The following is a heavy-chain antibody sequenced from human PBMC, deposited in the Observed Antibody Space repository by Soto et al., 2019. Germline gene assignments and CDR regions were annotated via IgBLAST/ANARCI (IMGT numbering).Heavy chain of an antibody. CDR3: ARALGPGIAAAGSLNY. V-gene: IGHV3-33*01. CDR2: IWYDGSNK. D-gene: IGHD6-13*01. CDR1: GFTFSSYG. J-gene: IGHJ4*02. Sequence: GGSLRLSCAASGFTFSSYGMHWVRQAPGKGLEWVAVIWYDGSNKYYADSVKGRFTISRDNSKNTLYLQMNSLRAEDTAVYYCARALGPGIAAAGSLNYWGQGTLVTVSS.